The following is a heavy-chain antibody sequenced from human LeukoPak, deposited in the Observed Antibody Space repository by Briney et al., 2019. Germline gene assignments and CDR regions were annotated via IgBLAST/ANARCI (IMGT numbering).Heavy chain of an antibody. D-gene: IGHD4-17*01. CDR1: GFTFNNYA. V-gene: IGHV3-23*01. CDR2: LSGGGEAT. Sequence: PGGSLRLSCAASGFTFNNYAMNWVRQAPGKGLEWGLSLSGGGEATYYADSAKGRFTISRDNSQNTLYLQMNSLRAEDTAVYYCARDYADYVGYFFFDYWGQGTLVTVSS. J-gene: IGHJ4*02. CDR3: ARDYADYVGYFFFDY.